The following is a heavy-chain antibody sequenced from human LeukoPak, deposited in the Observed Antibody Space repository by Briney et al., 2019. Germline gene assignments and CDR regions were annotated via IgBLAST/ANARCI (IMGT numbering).Heavy chain of an antibody. V-gene: IGHV3-21*01. J-gene: IGHJ4*02. CDR1: GFTFRRYS. D-gene: IGHD3-3*01. CDR2: ISSSSSYI. Sequence: GWSLRLSCLASGFTFRRYSMNWLRQAPGKELDWVSSISSSSSYIYYADSVKGRFTISRDNAKISLYLQMNSLRAEDTAVYYCARAQNGFWSGYPTKYWGQGTLVTVSS. CDR3: ARAQNGFWSGYPTKY.